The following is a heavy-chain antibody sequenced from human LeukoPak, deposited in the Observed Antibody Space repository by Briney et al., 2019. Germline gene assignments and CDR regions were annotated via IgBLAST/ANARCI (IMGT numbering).Heavy chain of an antibody. CDR2: IYSGGST. D-gene: IGHD3-22*01. Sequence: GGSLRLSCAASGVTVSSNYMTWVRQAPGKGLEWVSIIYSGGSTSYADSVKGRFTISRDNSKNTLYLQMNSLRAEDTAVYYCARDPRYDSSGYYPPFEYWGQGTLVTVSS. V-gene: IGHV3-53*05. J-gene: IGHJ4*02. CDR1: GVTVSSNY. CDR3: ARDPRYDSSGYYPPFEY.